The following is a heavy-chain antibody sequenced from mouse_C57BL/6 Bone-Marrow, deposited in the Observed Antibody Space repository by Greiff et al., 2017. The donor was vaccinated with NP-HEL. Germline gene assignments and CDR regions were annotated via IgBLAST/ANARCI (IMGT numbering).Heavy chain of an antibody. J-gene: IGHJ4*01. D-gene: IGHD1-1*01. Sequence: VQLQQSGAELVRPGTSVKMSCKASGYTFTNYWIGWAKQRPGHGLEWIGDIYPGGGYTNYNEKFKGKATLTADKSSSTAYMQFSSLTSEDSAIYYCARYYGSSYDLYAMDYWGQGTSVTVSS. V-gene: IGHV1-63*01. CDR1: GYTFTNYW. CDR2: IYPGGGYT. CDR3: ARYYGSSYDLYAMDY.